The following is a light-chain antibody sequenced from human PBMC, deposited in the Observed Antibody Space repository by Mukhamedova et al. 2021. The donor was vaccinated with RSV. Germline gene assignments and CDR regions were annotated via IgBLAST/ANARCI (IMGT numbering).Light chain of an antibody. CDR3: QEYNIAPWT. CDR2: AAS. J-gene: IGKJ1*01. Sequence: WYQRRVHGKVPKRLIYAASTLQSGVPSRFGGSVSGTDFTLTISGLQPADVATYFCQEYNIAPWTFGQGTKVEIK. V-gene: IGKV1-27*01.